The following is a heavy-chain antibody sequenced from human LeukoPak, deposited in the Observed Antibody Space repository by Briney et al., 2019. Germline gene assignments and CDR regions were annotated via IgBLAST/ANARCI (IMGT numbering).Heavy chain of an antibody. J-gene: IGHJ6*02. Sequence: SETLSLTCAVYGGSFSGYYWSWIRQPPGKGLEWIGEINHSGSTNYNPSLKSRVTISVDTSKNQFSLKLSSVTAADTAVYYCARVALGYCSSTSCYGVHYYYYYGMGVWGQGTTVTVSS. CDR3: ARVALGYCSSTSCYGVHYYYYYGMGV. CDR1: GGSFSGYY. V-gene: IGHV4-34*01. D-gene: IGHD2-2*01. CDR2: INHSGST.